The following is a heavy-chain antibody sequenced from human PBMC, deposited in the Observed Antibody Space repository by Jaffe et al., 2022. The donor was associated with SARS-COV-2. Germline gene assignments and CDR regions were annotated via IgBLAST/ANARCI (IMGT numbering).Heavy chain of an antibody. D-gene: IGHD5-12*01. CDR1: GFTFSNYW. V-gene: IGHV3-74*01. CDR3: VRRGSEAGFDY. J-gene: IGHJ4*02. Sequence: EVQLVESGGGLVQPGGSLRLSCAASGFTFSNYWMHWVRQAPGKGLVWVSRIYTDGGSRTYADSVKGRFTISRDNAKSTLYLQLNSLRAEDTAVYYCVRRGSEAGFDYWGQGALVTVSS. CDR2: IYTDGGSR.